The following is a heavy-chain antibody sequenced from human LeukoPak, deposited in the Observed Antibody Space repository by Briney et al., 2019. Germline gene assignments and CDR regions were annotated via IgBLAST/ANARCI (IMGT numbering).Heavy chain of an antibody. D-gene: IGHD3-10*01. CDR3: AKDRGYYYGSGSSFYFDY. Sequence: PGGSLRLSCAASGFTFSSYSMNWVRRAPGKGLEWVAGISYDGSNKYYADSVKGRFTISRDNYKNTLYLQMNSLRAEDTAVYYCAKDRGYYYGSGSSFYFDYWGQGTLVTVSS. V-gene: IGHV3-30*18. J-gene: IGHJ4*02. CDR2: ISYDGSNK. CDR1: GFTFSSYS.